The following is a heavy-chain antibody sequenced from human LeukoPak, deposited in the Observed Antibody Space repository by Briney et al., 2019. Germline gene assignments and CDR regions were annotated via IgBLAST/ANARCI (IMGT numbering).Heavy chain of an antibody. CDR1: GYTFTSYY. Sequence: ASVKVSCKASGYTFTSYYMHWVRQAPGQGLEWMGIINPSGGSTSYAQKFQGRVTMTRDTSTSTAYMELSSLRSEDTAVYYCAREDLPMRAARIWGQGTLVTVSS. J-gene: IGHJ4*02. V-gene: IGHV1-46*01. D-gene: IGHD6-6*01. CDR3: AREDLPMRAARI. CDR2: INPSGGST.